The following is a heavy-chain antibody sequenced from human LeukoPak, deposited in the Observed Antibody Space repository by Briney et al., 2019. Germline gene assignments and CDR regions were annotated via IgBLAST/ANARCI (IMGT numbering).Heavy chain of an antibody. CDR2: FDPEDGET. V-gene: IGHV1-24*01. J-gene: IGHJ6*03. D-gene: IGHD3-10*01. CDR3: ATGPTAIGGFLYSSYYYSYYMDV. Sequence: ASVRVSCKVSGYTLTELSMHWVRQAPGKGLEWMGVFDPEDGETIYAQKFQGRVTMTEDTSTDTAYMELSSLRSEDTAVYYCATGPTAIGGFLYSSYYYSYYMDVWGKGSTVTVYS. CDR1: GYTLTELS.